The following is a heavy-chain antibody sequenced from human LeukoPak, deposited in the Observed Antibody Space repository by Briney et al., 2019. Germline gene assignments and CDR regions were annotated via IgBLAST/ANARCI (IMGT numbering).Heavy chain of an antibody. CDR2: ISSSSSTI. CDR1: GFTFSSYS. V-gene: IGHV3-48*01. J-gene: IGHJ4*02. Sequence: QPGGSLRLSCAASGFTFSSYSMNWVRQAPGKGLEWVSYISSSSSTIYYADSVKGRFTISRDNAKNSLYLQMNSLRAEDTAVYYCARDLRVGATPPAFDYWGQGTLVTVSS. D-gene: IGHD1-26*01. CDR3: ARDLRVGATPPAFDY.